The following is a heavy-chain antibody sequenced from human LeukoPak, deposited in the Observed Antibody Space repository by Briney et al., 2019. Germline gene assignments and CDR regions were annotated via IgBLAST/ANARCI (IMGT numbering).Heavy chain of an antibody. J-gene: IGHJ5*02. Sequence: GGSLRLSCAASGFTFSSYAMSWVRQAPGEGLEWVSGISGNDGSTYYADSVKGRFTTSRDYSKSTLYVQMNSLRAEDTAVYYCAKARGFCSGGSCYNPFDPWGQGTLVTVSS. CDR3: AKARGFCSGGSCYNPFDP. CDR1: GFTFSSYA. CDR2: ISGNDGST. V-gene: IGHV3-23*01. D-gene: IGHD2-15*01.